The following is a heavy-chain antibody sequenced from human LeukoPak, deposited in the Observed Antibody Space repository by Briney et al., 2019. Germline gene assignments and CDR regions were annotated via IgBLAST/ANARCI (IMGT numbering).Heavy chain of an antibody. CDR3: AKGVNYYDSSGYYLPFDY. CDR1: GFTFDDYA. D-gene: IGHD3-22*01. Sequence: GGSLRLSCAASGFTFDDYAMHWVRQAPGKGLEWVSAISGSGGSTYYADSVKGRFTISRDNSKNTLYLQMNSLRAEDTAVYYCAKGVNYYDSSGYYLPFDYWGQGTLVTVSS. V-gene: IGHV3-23*01. CDR2: ISGSGGST. J-gene: IGHJ4*02.